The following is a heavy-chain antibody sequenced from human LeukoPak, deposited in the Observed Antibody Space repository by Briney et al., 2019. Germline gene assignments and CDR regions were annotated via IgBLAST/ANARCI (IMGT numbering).Heavy chain of an antibody. CDR3: ARIRGDYDSRGYYFLGAFDI. D-gene: IGHD3-22*01. Sequence: GGSLRLSCAASGFTFSNYWMSWVRQAPGKGLEWVANIKQDGSEKYYVDSVKGRFTISRDNAKNSLYLQMNSLRAEDTAVYYCARIRGDYDSRGYYFLGAFDIWGQGTMVTVSS. CDR1: GFTFSNYW. J-gene: IGHJ3*02. V-gene: IGHV3-7*01. CDR2: IKQDGSEK.